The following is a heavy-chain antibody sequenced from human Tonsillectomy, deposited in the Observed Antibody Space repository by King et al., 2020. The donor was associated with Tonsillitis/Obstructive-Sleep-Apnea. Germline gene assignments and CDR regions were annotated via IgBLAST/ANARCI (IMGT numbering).Heavy chain of an antibody. D-gene: IGHD6-13*01. CDR2: ISYDGSNK. J-gene: IGHJ4*02. Sequence: VQLVESGGGVLQPGRSLRLSCAASGFTFSSYDMQWVRQAPGKGLEWVAVISYDGSNKYYADSVKGRFTISRDNSKNTLYLQMNSLRAEDTAVYYCAKGGRSSSWYGSYFDSWGQGTLVTVSS. V-gene: IGHV3-30*18. CDR1: GFTFSSYD. CDR3: AKGGRSSSWYGSYFDS.